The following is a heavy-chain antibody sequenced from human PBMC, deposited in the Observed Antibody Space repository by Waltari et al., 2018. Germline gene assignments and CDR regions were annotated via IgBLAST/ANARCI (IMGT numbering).Heavy chain of an antibody. CDR1: GFSLSTSGVG. D-gene: IGHD6-19*01. CDR2: IYWNDDK. J-gene: IGHJ4*02. CDR3: AHRPGFSSIAVAGTALTHYFDY. V-gene: IGHV2-5*01. Sequence: QITLKESGPTLVKPTQTLTLTCTFSGFSLSTSGVGVGWIRQPPGKALEWLALIYWNDDKRYSPSLKSRLTITKDTSKTQLVLTMTNMDPVDTATYSCAHRPGFSSIAVAGTALTHYFDYWGQGTLVTVSS.